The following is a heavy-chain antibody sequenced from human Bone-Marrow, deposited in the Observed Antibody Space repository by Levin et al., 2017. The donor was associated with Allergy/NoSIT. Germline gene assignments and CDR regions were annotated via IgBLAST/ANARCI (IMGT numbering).Heavy chain of an antibody. CDR2: ISGSGGST. D-gene: IGHD6-19*01. J-gene: IGHJ4*02. CDR1: GFSFSNFA. Sequence: GGSLRLSCAASGFSFSNFAMSWVRQAPGKGLEWVSTISGSGGSTFYAESVKGRFSISRDNSKNTLYLQMNNLRAEDTAIYFCAKGRSGSSDWSPFWDQGTLVTVSS. CDR3: AKGRSGSSDWSPF. V-gene: IGHV3-23*01.